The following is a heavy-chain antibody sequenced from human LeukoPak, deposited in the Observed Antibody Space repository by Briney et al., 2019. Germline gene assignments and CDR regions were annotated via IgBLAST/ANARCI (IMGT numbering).Heavy chain of an antibody. D-gene: IGHD3-22*01. V-gene: IGHV1-24*01. CDR2: FDPEDGET. CDR3: ATATSDMIVLGGAFDI. CDR1: GYTLTELS. J-gene: IGHJ3*02. Sequence: VASVKVSCKVSGYTLTELSMHWVRQAPGKGLEWMGGFDPEDGETIYAQKFQGRVTMTEDTSTDTAYMELSSLRSEDTAVYYCATATSDMIVLGGAFDIWGQGTMVTVSS.